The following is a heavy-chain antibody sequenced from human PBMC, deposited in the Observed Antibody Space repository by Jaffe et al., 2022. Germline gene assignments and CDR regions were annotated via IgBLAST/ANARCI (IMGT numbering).Heavy chain of an antibody. CDR1: GGTFSSYA. Sequence: QVQLVQSGAEVKKPGSSVKVSCKASGGTFSSYAISWVRQAPGQGLEWMGGIIPIFGTANYAQKFQGRVTITADESTSTAYMELSSLRSEDTAVYYCARLGYCSSTSCYDYYYYYMDVWGKGTTVTVSS. J-gene: IGHJ6*03. CDR3: ARLGYCSSTSCYDYYYYYMDV. D-gene: IGHD2-2*01. CDR2: IIPIFGTA. V-gene: IGHV1-69*01.